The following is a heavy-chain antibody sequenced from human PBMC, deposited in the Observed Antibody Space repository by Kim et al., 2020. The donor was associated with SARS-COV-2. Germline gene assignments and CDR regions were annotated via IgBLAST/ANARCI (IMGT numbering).Heavy chain of an antibody. CDR3: ARCVSDNYFDGAGYLVYHCVY. CDR1: ESIFSSTHS. CDR2: IRPSDDHT. V-gene: IGHV3-21*01. Sequence: GGSLRLSCEVSESIFSSTHSFNWVRQAPGKGLDWVSSIRPSDDHTYYADSVKGRFTTSRDNTKNTVYLQMNSLRADDTAVYYCARCVSDNYFDGAGYLVYHCVYWGPGTLVTVSS. J-gene: IGHJ4*01. D-gene: IGHD3-22*01.